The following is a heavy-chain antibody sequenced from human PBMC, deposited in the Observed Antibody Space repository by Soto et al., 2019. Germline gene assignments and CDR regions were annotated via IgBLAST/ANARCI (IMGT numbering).Heavy chain of an antibody. CDR3: ATMGTPATGLYYFDY. J-gene: IGHJ4*02. CDR2: INHSGST. D-gene: IGHD5-18*01. Sequence: SETLSLTCAVYGGSFSGYYWSWIRQPPGKGLEWIGEINHSGSTYYSLSLKSRVTISVDTSKNQFSLNLSFVTAADTAVYYCATMGTPATGLYYFDYWGQGTLVTVSS. CDR1: GGSFSGYY. V-gene: IGHV4-34*01.